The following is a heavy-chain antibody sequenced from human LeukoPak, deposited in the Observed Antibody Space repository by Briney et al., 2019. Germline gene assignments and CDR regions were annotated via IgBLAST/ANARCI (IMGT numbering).Heavy chain of an antibody. CDR1: GGSIGSGGYY. D-gene: IGHD5-24*01. Sequence: SETLSLTCTVSGGSIGSGGYYWSWIRQPPGKGLEWIGYIYHSGSTYYNPSLKSRVTISVDTSKNQFSLKLSSVTAADTAVYYCARDGDGYITGLFNYWGQGTLVTVSS. CDR2: IYHSGST. CDR3: ARDGDGYITGLFNY. J-gene: IGHJ4*02. V-gene: IGHV4-30-2*01.